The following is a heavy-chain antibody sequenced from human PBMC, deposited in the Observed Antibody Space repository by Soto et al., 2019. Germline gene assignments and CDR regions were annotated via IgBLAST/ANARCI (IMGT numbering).Heavy chain of an antibody. D-gene: IGHD1-26*01. CDR2: ISWNSGSI. CDR1: GFTFDDYV. V-gene: IGHV3-9*01. J-gene: IGHJ6*02. CDR3: AKDMGGSYHCNYDGMDG. Sequence: EVQLVESGGGLVQPGRSLRLSCVASGFTFDDYVMHWVRQAPGKGLEWVSGISWNSGSIGYADSVKGRFTISRDNVKNSQSLQRNSLRGEDPALYKCAKDMGGSYHCNYDGMDGWGQGTTVTVSS.